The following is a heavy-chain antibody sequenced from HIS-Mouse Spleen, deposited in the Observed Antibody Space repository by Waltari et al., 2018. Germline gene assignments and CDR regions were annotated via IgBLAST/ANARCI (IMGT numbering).Heavy chain of an antibody. CDR1: GCPISSSSYY. D-gene: IGHD6-13*01. CDR3: AREIPYSSSWYDWYFDL. J-gene: IGHJ2*01. V-gene: IGHV4-39*07. CDR2: IYYSGST. Sequence: QLQLQESGPGLAKPSETLSPTCSFSGCPISSSSYYWGWIRQPPGKGLEWIGSIYYSGSTYYNPSLKSRVTISVDTSKNQFSLKLSSVTAADTAVYYCAREIPYSSSWYDWYFDLWGRGTLVTVSS.